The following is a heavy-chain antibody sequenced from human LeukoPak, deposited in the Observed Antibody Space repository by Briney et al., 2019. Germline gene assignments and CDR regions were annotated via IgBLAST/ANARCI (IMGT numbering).Heavy chain of an antibody. D-gene: IGHD3-22*01. CDR3: ARDRGFYYDSRDWRAGASYYYYMDV. V-gene: IGHV4-4*02. Sequence: SETLSLTCDVSDVSIFRSNWWSWVRQPPGKGLFWIGQISPSGSTNYNPSLKSRVTISVDTSKNQFSLKLSSVTAADTAVYYCARDRGFYYDSRDWRAGASYYYYMDVWGKGTTVTISS. J-gene: IGHJ6*03. CDR2: ISPSGST. CDR1: DVSIFRSNW.